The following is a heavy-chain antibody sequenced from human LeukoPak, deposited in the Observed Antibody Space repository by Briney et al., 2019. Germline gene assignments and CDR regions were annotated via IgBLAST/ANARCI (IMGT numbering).Heavy chain of an antibody. Sequence: SETLSLTCTVSGGSISSYYWSWIRQPPGKGLEWIGYIYYSGSTNYNPSLKSRVTISVDTSKNQFSLKLSSVTAADTAVYYCXXXXXXXRPYYYYGMDVWGQGTTVTVSS. CDR3: XXXXXXXRPYYYYGMDV. J-gene: IGHJ6*02. V-gene: IGHV4-59*08. CDR2: IYYSGST. CDR1: GGSISSYY.